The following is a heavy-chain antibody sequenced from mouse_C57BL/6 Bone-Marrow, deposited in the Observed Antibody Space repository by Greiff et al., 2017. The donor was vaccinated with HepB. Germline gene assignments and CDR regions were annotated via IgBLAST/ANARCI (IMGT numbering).Heavy chain of an antibody. CDR3: SITTVVAHYYFDY. CDR1: GYTFTDYY. D-gene: IGHD1-1*01. Sequence: VQLQQSGPELVKPGASVKISCKASGYTFTDYYMNWVKQSHGKSLEWIGDINPNNGGTSYNQKFKGKATLTVDKSSSTAYMELNSLTSEDSAVYYCSITTVVAHYYFDYWGQGTTLTVSS. V-gene: IGHV1-26*01. CDR2: INPNNGGT. J-gene: IGHJ2*01.